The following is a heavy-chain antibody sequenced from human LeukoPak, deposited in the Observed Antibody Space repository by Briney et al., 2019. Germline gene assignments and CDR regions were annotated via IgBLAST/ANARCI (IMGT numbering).Heavy chain of an antibody. CDR3: ARRGISDYGDYEYWFDP. V-gene: IGHV5-51*01. D-gene: IGHD4-17*01. Sequence: GESLKISCKGSGYSFTSYWIGWVRQVPGKGLGWMGIIYPGDSDTRYSPSFQGQVTLSADKSISPAYLQWSSLKASDTAMYYCARRGISDYGDYEYWFDPWGQGTLVTVSS. CDR2: IYPGDSDT. CDR1: GYSFTSYW. J-gene: IGHJ5*02.